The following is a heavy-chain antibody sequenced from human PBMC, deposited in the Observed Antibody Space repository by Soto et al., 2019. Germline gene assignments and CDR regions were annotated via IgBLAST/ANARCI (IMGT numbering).Heavy chain of an antibody. D-gene: IGHD3-9*01. CDR3: ARASPDYDILTAEVF. J-gene: IGHJ4*02. CDR2: ISAYNGNT. V-gene: IGHV1-18*01. CDR1: GYTFASYA. Sequence: QVQLVQSGAEVKKPGASVKVSCKASGYTFASYAISWVRQAPGQGLEWMGWISAYNGNTKYAQKLQGRVTMTTDTSTSTDYMELRSLRSDDTAVYYCARASPDYDILTAEVFWGQGTLVTVSS.